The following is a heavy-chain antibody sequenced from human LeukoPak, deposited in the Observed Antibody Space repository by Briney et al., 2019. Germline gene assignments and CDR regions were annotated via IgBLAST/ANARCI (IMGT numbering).Heavy chain of an antibody. D-gene: IGHD3-22*01. CDR1: GFTFSSYE. Sequence: GGSLRLSCAASGFTFSSYEMNWVRQAPGKGLEWVSYISSSGSTIYYADSVKGRFTISRDNATNSLYLQMNSLRAEDTAVYYCAKDYYDSSGYYYPDNYFDYWGQGTLVTVSS. CDR2: ISSSGSTI. V-gene: IGHV3-48*03. CDR3: AKDYYDSSGYYYPDNYFDY. J-gene: IGHJ4*02.